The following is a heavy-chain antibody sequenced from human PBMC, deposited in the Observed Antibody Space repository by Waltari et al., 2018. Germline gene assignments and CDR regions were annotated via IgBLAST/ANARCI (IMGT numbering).Heavy chain of an antibody. CDR3: ARHAVAPVWRYFQH. J-gene: IGHJ1*01. CDR1: GGSISSSSYY. CDR2: IYYSGST. Sequence: QLQLQESGPGLVKPSETLSLTCTVSGGSISSSSYYWGWIRQPPGKGLEWIGSIYYSGSTYYNPSLKSRVTISVDTSKNQFSLKLSSVTAADTAVYYCARHAVAPVWRYFQHWGQGTLVTVSS. D-gene: IGHD6-19*01. V-gene: IGHV4-39*01.